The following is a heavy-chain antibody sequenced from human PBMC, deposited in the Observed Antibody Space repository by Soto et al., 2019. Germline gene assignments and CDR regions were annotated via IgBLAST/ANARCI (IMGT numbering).Heavy chain of an antibody. Sequence: VKVSCKASGYTFTNYGISWVRQAPGQGLEWMGWINTYNGNTNHAQKLQGRVTMTTDTSTSTAYMELRSLRSDDTAVYYCARGVGSGTYYNQYNWFDPWGQGILVTVSS. J-gene: IGHJ5*02. V-gene: IGHV1-18*01. D-gene: IGHD3-10*01. CDR3: ARGVGSGTYYNQYNWFDP. CDR1: GYTFTNYG. CDR2: INTYNGNT.